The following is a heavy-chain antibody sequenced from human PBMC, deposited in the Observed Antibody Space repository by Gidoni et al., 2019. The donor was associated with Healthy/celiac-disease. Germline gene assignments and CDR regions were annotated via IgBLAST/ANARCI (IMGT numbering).Heavy chain of an antibody. CDR1: GGTFSSYA. D-gene: IGHD2-15*01. V-gene: IGHV1-69*01. Sequence: QVQLVQSGAEVKKPGSSVKVSCTASGGTFSSYAISWVRQAPGQGLEWMGGIIPIFGTANYAQKFQGRVTITADESTSTAYMELSSLRSEDTAVYYCARDRYCSGGSCYPGFDYWGQGTLVTVSS. J-gene: IGHJ4*02. CDR2: IIPIFGTA. CDR3: ARDRYCSGGSCYPGFDY.